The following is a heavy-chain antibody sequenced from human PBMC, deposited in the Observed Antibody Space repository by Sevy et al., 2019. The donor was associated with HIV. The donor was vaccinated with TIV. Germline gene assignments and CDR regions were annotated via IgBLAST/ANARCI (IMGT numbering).Heavy chain of an antibody. CDR3: ARDLRLPYSSSWYWYDYYYGMDV. CDR2: IKQDGSEK. D-gene: IGHD6-13*01. Sequence: GGSLRLSCAASGFTFSSYWMSWVRQAPGKGLEWVANIKQDGSEKYYVDSVKGRFTISRDNAKNSLYLQMNSPRAEDTAVYYCARDLRLPYSSSWYWYDYYYGMDVWGQGTTVTVSS. CDR1: GFTFSSYW. J-gene: IGHJ6*02. V-gene: IGHV3-7*03.